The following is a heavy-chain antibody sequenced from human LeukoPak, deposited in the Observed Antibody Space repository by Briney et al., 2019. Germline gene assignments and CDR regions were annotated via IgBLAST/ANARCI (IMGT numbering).Heavy chain of an antibody. Sequence: GGSLRLSCAASGFTFSTSIMHWVRQAPGKGLEWVAVISYDGNNKYYADSVKGRFTISRDNSKSTLYVQMNSLRVEDTAVYYCAKEMTAAGGNFEYWGQGTLVTVSS. V-gene: IGHV3-30*18. CDR1: GFTFSTSI. D-gene: IGHD6-13*01. CDR2: ISYDGNNK. CDR3: AKEMTAAGGNFEY. J-gene: IGHJ4*02.